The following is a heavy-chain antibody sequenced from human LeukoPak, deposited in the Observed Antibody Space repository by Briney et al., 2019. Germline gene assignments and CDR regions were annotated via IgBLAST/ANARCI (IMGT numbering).Heavy chain of an antibody. J-gene: IGHJ4*02. Sequence: PSETLSLTCTASGDSLSGLPYSWGWVRQSPGKGLEWIAYMYYDEHTYYNPSLKSRVTISVDTSKMQFSLSLSSVTAAVTAIYYCVRYRSTSYRFDNWGQGTLVTVSS. CDR2: MYYDEHT. V-gene: IGHV4-39*01. CDR1: GDSLSGLPYS. CDR3: VRYRSTSYRFDN. D-gene: IGHD6-19*01.